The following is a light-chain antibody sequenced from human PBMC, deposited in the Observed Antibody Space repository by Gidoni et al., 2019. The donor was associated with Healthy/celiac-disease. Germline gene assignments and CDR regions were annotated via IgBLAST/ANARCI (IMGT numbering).Light chain of an antibody. CDR2: AAS. Sequence: EIQMTQSPSSLSASGGDSVTSTCRASQSISSYLNWYQQKPGKAPKLLIYAASSLQRGVPSRFSCSGSGTDFTLTISSLQPEDFATYYCQQSYSTPWTFGQGTKVEIK. V-gene: IGKV1-39*01. CDR3: QQSYSTPWT. J-gene: IGKJ1*01. CDR1: QSISSY.